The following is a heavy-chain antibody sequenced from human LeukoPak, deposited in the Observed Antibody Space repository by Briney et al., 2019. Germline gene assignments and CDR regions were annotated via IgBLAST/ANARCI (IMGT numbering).Heavy chain of an antibody. J-gene: IGHJ4*02. D-gene: IGHD1-26*01. CDR1: GFTFSNYG. CDR2: IRYDASSK. V-gene: IGHV3-30*02. CDR3: AIRGNSGSYYYFDY. Sequence: GVSLRLSCAASGFTFSNYGMYWVRQAPGKGLEWVAFIRYDASSKYYGDSVKGRFTISRDNSKNTLYLQMDSLTAEDTAVYYCAIRGNSGSYYYFDYWGQGTLVTVSS.